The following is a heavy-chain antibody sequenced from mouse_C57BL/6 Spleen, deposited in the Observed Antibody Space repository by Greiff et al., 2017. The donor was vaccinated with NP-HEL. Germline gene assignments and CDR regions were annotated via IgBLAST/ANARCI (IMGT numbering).Heavy chain of an antibody. Sequence: QVQLQQPGAELVMPGASVKLSCKASGYTFTSYWMHWVKQRPGQGLEWIGEIDPSDSYTNYNQKFKGKSTLTVDKSSSTAYMQLSSLTSEDSAVYYCARYSFRLLRAMDYWGQGTSVTVSS. V-gene: IGHV1-69*01. D-gene: IGHD1-1*01. CDR3: ARYSFRLLRAMDY. CDR2: IDPSDSYT. J-gene: IGHJ4*01. CDR1: GYTFTSYW.